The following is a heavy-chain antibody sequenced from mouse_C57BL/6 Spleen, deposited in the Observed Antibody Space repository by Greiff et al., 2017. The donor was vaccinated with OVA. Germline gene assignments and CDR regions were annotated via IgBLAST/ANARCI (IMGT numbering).Heavy chain of an antibody. V-gene: IGHV1-80*01. CDR2: IYPGDGDT. CDR3: AIAEMVKMDY. CDR1: GYAFSSYW. J-gene: IGHJ4*01. Sequence: QVQLQQSGAELVKPGASVKISCKASGYAFSSYWMNWVKQRPGKGLEWIGQIYPGDGDTNYNGKFKGMATLTADKSSSTAYMQLSSLTSEDAAVSFCAIAEMVKMDYWGQGTSVTVSS. D-gene: IGHD2-3*01.